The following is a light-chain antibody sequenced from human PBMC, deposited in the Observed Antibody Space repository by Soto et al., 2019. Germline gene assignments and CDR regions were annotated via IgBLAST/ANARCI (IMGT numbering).Light chain of an antibody. CDR1: SSDVGSYNL. CDR2: EGI. V-gene: IGLV2-23*01. Sequence: QSALTQPASVSGSPGQSITISCTGTSSDVGSYNLVSWYQHHPGKAPKLMIYEGIKRPSGVSNRFSGSKSGNTASLTISGLQAEYEADYYCCSYAGSSTSVFGTGTKLTVL. CDR3: CSYAGSSTSV. J-gene: IGLJ1*01.